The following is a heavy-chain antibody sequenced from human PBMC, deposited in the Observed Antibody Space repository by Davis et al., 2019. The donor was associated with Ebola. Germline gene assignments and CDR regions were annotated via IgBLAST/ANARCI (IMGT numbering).Heavy chain of an antibody. Sequence: GGSLRLSCKGSGYGFADYWIGWVRQMPGKGLEWMGIIYPGDSDTRYSPSFQGQVTISADKSINTAYVQWSSLKASDTAIYFCARGPALARTFDHWGQGTLVSVSS. CDR1: GYGFADYW. CDR3: ARGPALARTFDH. J-gene: IGHJ4*02. D-gene: IGHD6-19*01. CDR2: IYPGDSDT. V-gene: IGHV5-51*01.